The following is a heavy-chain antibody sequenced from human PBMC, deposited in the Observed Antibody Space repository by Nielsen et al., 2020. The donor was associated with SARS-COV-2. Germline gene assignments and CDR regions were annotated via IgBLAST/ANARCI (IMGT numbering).Heavy chain of an antibody. CDR1: GFTFSSYS. Sequence: GGSLRLSCAASGFTFSSYSMNWVRQAPGKGLEWVSSISSSSSYIYYADSVKGRFTISRDNAKNSLYLQMNSLRAEDTAVYYCARDTPYYDILTGYYNVGAFDIWGQGTMVTVSS. V-gene: IGHV3-21*01. J-gene: IGHJ3*02. D-gene: IGHD3-9*01. CDR2: ISSSSSYI. CDR3: ARDTPYYDILTGYYNVGAFDI.